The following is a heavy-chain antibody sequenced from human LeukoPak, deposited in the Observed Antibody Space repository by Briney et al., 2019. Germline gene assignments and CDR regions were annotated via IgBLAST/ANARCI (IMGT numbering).Heavy chain of an antibody. D-gene: IGHD3-16*02. CDR2: ISSSSSYI. V-gene: IGHV3-21*01. J-gene: IGHJ6*02. CDR3: ARDPRWDYVWGSYLYGMDV. Sequence: PGGSLRLSCAASGFTFSSYSMNWVRQAPGKGLEWVSSISSSSSYIYYADSVKGRFTISRDNAKNSLYLQMNSLRAEDTAVYYCARDPRWDYVWGSYLYGMDVWGQGTTVTVSS. CDR1: GFTFSSYS.